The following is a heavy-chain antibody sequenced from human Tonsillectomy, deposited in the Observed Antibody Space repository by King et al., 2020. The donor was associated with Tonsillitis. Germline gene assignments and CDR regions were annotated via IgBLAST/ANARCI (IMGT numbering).Heavy chain of an antibody. Sequence: VQLVESGGGLIQPGGSLRLSCAASGFTVSSNYMSWVRQAPGKGLEWVSIIYTAGSTSYAASVKGRFTISRDTSKNTLYLQMNSLRSEDTAVYYCPSGGFSSASFDYWGQGTMVTVSS. J-gene: IGHJ4*02. CDR1: GFTVSSNY. CDR2: IYTAGST. CDR3: PSGGFSSASFDY. D-gene: IGHD6-25*01. V-gene: IGHV3-53*01.